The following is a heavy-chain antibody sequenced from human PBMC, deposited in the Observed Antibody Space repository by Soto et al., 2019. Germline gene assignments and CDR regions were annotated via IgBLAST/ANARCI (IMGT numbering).Heavy chain of an antibody. CDR3: ARGPVVTPFVDY. CDR2: IYYSGGS. Sequence: QVQLQESGPGLVKPSETLSLTCTVSGGSVTRGNYYWSWIRQPPGRGLEWIGHIYYSGGSNYNPSLDSRATISVDASKIQFCLRLSSVTAADTAVYYCARGPVVTPFVDYWGQGTLVTVSS. CDR1: GGSVTRGNYY. D-gene: IGHD2-21*02. V-gene: IGHV4-61*01. J-gene: IGHJ4*02.